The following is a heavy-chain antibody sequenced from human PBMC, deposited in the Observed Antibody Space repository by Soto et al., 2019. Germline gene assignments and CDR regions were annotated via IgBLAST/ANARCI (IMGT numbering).Heavy chain of an antibody. V-gene: IGHV3-66*01. J-gene: IGHJ4*02. Sequence: EVQLVESGGGLVQPGGSLRLSCAASGFTVSSNYMSWVRQAPGKGLEWVSVSYSGGSTYYADSVKGRFTISRDNSKNTLYLQMNSLRAEDTAVYYCARSQRNGVVIRWGQGTLVTVSS. CDR3: ARSQRNGVVIR. CDR1: GFTVSSNY. CDR2: SYSGGST. D-gene: IGHD3-22*01.